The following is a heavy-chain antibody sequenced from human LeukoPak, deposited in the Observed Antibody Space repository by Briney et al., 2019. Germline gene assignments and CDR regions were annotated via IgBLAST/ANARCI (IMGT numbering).Heavy chain of an antibody. J-gene: IGHJ4*02. CDR1: GFTFSSYS. Sequence: GGSLRLSCAASGFTFSSYSMNWVRQAPGKALEWVSLLYSDDSAYYPDSVKGRFTISRDNSKSTLHLQMDTLRTEDTAMYYCARDPWQGSTTLHWGQGIMVTVSS. CDR2: LYSDDSA. V-gene: IGHV3-66*02. D-gene: IGHD1-26*01. CDR3: ARDPWQGSTTLH.